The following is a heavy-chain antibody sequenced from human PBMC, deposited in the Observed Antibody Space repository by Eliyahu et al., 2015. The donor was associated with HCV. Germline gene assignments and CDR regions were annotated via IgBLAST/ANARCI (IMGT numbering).Heavy chain of an antibody. D-gene: IGHD1-26*01. Sequence: QVQLQESGPGLVKSSETLSLTCIVSGYSISTGYNWGWVRQPPGKGLEWIGSIFRSGSTYYNPSLKSRVTISVDTSKNHFSLKLPSVTAADTAVYYCARVSWDGCHDFWGQGTLVTVSS. V-gene: IGHV4-38-2*02. CDR3: ARVSWDGCHDF. J-gene: IGHJ4*02. CDR1: GYSISTGYN. CDR2: IFRSGST.